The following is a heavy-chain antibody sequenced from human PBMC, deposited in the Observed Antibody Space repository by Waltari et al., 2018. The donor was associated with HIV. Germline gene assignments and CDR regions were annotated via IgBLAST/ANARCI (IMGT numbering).Heavy chain of an antibody. CDR2: IYYSGST. J-gene: IGHJ4*02. D-gene: IGHD2-8*01. CDR1: GGSISSGGYY. V-gene: IGHV4-31*03. Sequence: QVQLQESGPGLVKPSQTLSLTCTVSGGSISSGGYYWSWIRQHPGKGLEWIGYIYYSGSTYYNPSLKSRVTISVDTSKNQFSLKLSSVTAADTAVYYCAREKYCTNGVCYPDAFYFDYWGQGTLVTVSS. CDR3: AREKYCTNGVCYPDAFYFDY.